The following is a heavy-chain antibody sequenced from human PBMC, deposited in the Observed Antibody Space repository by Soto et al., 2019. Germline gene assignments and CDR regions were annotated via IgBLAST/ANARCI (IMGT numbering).Heavy chain of an antibody. CDR2: IRVGGGSA. CDR3: ARGVPVGAIGRFYFDS. V-gene: IGHV3-23*01. J-gene: IGHJ4*02. Sequence: GGSLRLSCVASGFTFSDYVMTWVRQAPEKGLEWVSTIRVGGGSAYYADSVKGRFTVSRDNSKNTVSLQLDSLKADDTAVYYCARGVPVGAIGRFYFDSWGQGTLVTVSS. D-gene: IGHD1-26*01. CDR1: GFTFSDYV.